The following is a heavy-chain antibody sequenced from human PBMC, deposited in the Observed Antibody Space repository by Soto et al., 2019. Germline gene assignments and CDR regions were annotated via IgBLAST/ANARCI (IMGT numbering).Heavy chain of an antibody. V-gene: IGHV3-53*01. D-gene: IGHD4-17*01. Sequence: GGSLRLSCAASGFTVSSNYMSWVRQAPGKGLEWVSVIYSGGSTYYADSVKGRFTISRDNSKNTLYLQMNSLRAEDTAVYYCAREDYGYPPAFGYYGMDVWGQGTTVTVSS. J-gene: IGHJ6*02. CDR2: IYSGGST. CDR1: GFTVSSNY. CDR3: AREDYGYPPAFGYYGMDV.